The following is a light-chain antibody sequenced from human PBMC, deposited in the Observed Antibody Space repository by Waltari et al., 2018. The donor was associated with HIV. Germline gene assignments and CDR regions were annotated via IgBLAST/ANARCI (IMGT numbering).Light chain of an antibody. CDR2: EVD. Sequence: QSALTQPPSASGSPGQSVTISCPGTSSDIGAYEFVSWYQQHPGKAPKFIIFEVDQRPSGVPDRFSGSKSGNTASLTVSGLQAEDEAYYFCSSYAGSDNYVVFGGGTKLTVL. CDR3: SSYAGSDNYVV. CDR1: SSDIGAYEF. V-gene: IGLV2-8*01. J-gene: IGLJ2*01.